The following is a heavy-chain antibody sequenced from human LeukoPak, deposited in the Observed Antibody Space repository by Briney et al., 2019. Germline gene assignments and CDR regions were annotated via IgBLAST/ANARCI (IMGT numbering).Heavy chain of an antibody. CDR1: CGSISSGDYY. CDR2: IYYSGST. Sequence: SQTLSLTFTVSCGSISSGDYYWSSIRQPPGKGLEWIGYIYYSGSTYYNPSLKSRVTISVDTSKNQFSLKLSSVTAADTAVYYCARGVGEVRFDPWGQGTLVTVSS. J-gene: IGHJ5*02. CDR3: ARGVGEVRFDP. D-gene: IGHD2-15*01. V-gene: IGHV4-30-4*08.